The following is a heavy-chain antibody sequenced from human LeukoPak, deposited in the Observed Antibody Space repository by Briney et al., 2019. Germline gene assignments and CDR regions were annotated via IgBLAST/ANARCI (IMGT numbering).Heavy chain of an antibody. CDR2: ISSSSSTI. CDR3: ARAGEWELLFY. CDR1: GFTFSSYS. Sequence: GGSLRLSXAASGFTFSSYSMNWVRQAPGKGLEWVSYISSSSSTIYYADSVKGRFTISRDNAKNSLYLQMNSLRAEDTAVYYCARAGEWELLFYWGQGTLVTVSS. V-gene: IGHV3-48*01. J-gene: IGHJ4*02. D-gene: IGHD1-26*01.